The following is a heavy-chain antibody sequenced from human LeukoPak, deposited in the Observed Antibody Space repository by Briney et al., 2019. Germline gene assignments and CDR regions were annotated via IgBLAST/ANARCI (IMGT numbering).Heavy chain of an antibody. D-gene: IGHD3-22*01. CDR2: IWYDGSNK. Sequence: GGSLRLSCAASGFTFSSYGMHWVRQAPGKGLEWVAVIWYDGSNKYYADSVKGRFTISRDNSTNTLYLQMNSLRAEDTAVYYCARDEYDSSGYDGGGPYFDYWGQGTLVTVSS. J-gene: IGHJ4*02. CDR1: GFTFSSYG. CDR3: ARDEYDSSGYDGGGPYFDY. V-gene: IGHV3-33*01.